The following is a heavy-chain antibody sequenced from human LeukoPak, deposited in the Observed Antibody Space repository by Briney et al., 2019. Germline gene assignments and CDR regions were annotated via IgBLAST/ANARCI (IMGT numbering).Heavy chain of an antibody. CDR2: IYGSGGSP. CDR1: GFTFSSYA. V-gene: IGHV3-23*01. J-gene: IGHJ5*02. CDR3: ARALVGRGNWFDP. Sequence: GGSLRLSCAASGFTFSSYAMSWVRQAPGKGLEWVSGIYGSGGSPYYADSVKGRFTISRDNSKNTLYLQMNSLRAEDTAVYYCARALVGRGNWFDPWGQGTLVTVSS. D-gene: IGHD6-6*01.